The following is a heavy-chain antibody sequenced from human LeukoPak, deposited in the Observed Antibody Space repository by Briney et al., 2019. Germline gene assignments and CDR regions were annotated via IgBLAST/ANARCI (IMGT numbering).Heavy chain of an antibody. V-gene: IGHV4-39*07. CDR3: ARDPSSGWYWFDP. D-gene: IGHD6-19*01. Sequence: SETLSLTCTVSGGSMSSSNYYWGWIRQPPGKGLEWIGSIYDSGSTYYNPSLKSRVTISVDTSKNQFSLKLSSVTAADTAVYYCARDPSSGWYWFDPWGQGALVTVSS. J-gene: IGHJ5*02. CDR2: IYDSGST. CDR1: GGSMSSSNYY.